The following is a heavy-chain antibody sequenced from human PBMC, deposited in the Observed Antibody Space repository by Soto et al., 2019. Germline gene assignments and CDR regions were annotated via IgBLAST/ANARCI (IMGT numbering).Heavy chain of an antibody. CDR2: IWYDGSNK. CDR3: ARGLRPYDAFDI. CDR1: GFTFSSYG. Sequence: QVQLVESGGGVVQPGRSLRLSCAASGFTFSSYGMHWVRQAPGKGLEWVAVIWYDGSNKYYADYVKGRFTISRDNSKNTLYLQMNSLRAEDTAVYYCARGLRPYDAFDIWGQGTMVTVSS. J-gene: IGHJ3*02. V-gene: IGHV3-33*01. D-gene: IGHD6-19*01.